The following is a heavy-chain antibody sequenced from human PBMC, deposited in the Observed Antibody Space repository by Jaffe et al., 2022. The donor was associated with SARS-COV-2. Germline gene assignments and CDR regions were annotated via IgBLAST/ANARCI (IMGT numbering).Heavy chain of an antibody. Sequence: QVQLQESGPGLVKPSETLSLTCTVSGGSISSYYWSWIRQPPGKGLEWIGYIYYSGSTNYNPSLKSRVTISVDTSKNQFSLKLSSVTAADTAVYYCARHGDQNHYFDYWGQGTLVTVSS. J-gene: IGHJ4*02. CDR2: IYYSGST. V-gene: IGHV4-59*08. CDR3: ARHGDQNHYFDY. CDR1: GGSISSYY. D-gene: IGHD4-17*01.